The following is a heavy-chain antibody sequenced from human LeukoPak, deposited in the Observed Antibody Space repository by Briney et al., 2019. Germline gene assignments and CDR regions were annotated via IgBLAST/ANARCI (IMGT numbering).Heavy chain of an antibody. D-gene: IGHD3-22*01. J-gene: IGHJ4*01. CDR3: AKWKYYYDSSGYYPIVDY. Sequence: GGSLRLSCAASGFTFSSYWMHWVRQAPGKGLVWVSRINSDGSSTYYADSVKGRFTISRDNSKNTLYLQMNSLRAEDTAVYYCAKWKYYYDSSGYYPIVDYWGQEPWSPSPQ. V-gene: IGHV3-74*01. CDR2: INSDGSST. CDR1: GFTFSSYW.